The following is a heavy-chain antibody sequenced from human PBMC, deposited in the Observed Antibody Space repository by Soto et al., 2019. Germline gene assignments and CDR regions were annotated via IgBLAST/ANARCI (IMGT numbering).Heavy chain of an antibody. V-gene: IGHV3-53*01. J-gene: IGHJ3*01. CDR1: GFTFSSND. CDR3: ATRPLLPGAP. Sequence: EVQLVESGGGLIQPGGSLRLSCAASGFTFSSNDMNWVRQAPGKGLEWVSLIYSGGSTYYADSVKGRFTISRDNSKNTLYLQMSSLRADDTSVYDCATRPLLPGAPWGQGTMVTVSS. D-gene: IGHD3-22*01. CDR2: IYSGGST.